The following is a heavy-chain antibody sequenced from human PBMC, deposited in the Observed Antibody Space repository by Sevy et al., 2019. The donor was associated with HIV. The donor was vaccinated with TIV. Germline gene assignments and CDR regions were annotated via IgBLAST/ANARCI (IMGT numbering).Heavy chain of an antibody. CDR1: GGTFSSYA. CDR2: IIPIFGTA. D-gene: IGHD4-17*01. CDR3: ATVTTVIVLRGMDV. V-gene: IGHV1-69*13. J-gene: IGHJ6*02. Sequence: ASVKVSCKASGGTFSSYAISWVRQAPGQGLEWMGGIIPIFGTANYAQKFLGRVTITADESTSTAYMELSSLRSEDTAVYYCATVTTVIVLRGMDVWGQGTTVTVSS.